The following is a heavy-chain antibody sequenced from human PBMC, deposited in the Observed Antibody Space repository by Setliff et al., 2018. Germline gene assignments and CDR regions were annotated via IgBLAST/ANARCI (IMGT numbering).Heavy chain of an antibody. D-gene: IGHD1-26*01. J-gene: IGHJ4*02. CDR1: GGSISSYY. CDR3: ARGHLGELPHFAY. CDR2: IYYSGST. V-gene: IGHV4-59*01. Sequence: PSETLSLTCTVSGGSISSYYWSWIRQPPGKGLEWIGYIYYSGSTNYNPSLKSRVTISVDTSKHQFSLKLSSVTAADTAVYYCARGHLGELPHFAYWGQGTQVTVSS.